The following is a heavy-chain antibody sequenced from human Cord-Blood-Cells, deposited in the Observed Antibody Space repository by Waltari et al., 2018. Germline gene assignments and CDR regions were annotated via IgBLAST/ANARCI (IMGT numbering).Heavy chain of an antibody. D-gene: IGHD6-6*01. V-gene: IGHV4-34*01. J-gene: IGHJ3*02. CDR1: GGSFRGYY. CDR3: ARGGGAARDDAFDI. Sequence: QVQLQQWGAGLLKPSETLSLPCAVYGGSFRGYYWSWTLLPPGKGLEWIGEINHSGSTNYNPSLKSRVTISVDTSKNQFSLKLSSVTAADTAVYYCARGGGAARDDAFDIWGQGTMVTVSS. CDR2: INHSGST.